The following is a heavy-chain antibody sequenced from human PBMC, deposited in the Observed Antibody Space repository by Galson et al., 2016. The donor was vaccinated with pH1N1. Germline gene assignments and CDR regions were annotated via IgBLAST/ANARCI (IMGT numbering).Heavy chain of an antibody. CDR1: GDTFSDYF. J-gene: IGHJ4*02. V-gene: IGHV1-69-2*01. Sequence: VKVSCKVSGDTFSDYFMHWVQQAPGRGLQWMGLVDSEDGETEYAENFQGRIAITADRSTDTVYMEMSNLRPDDTAGYYCHSPWVKTPAYDDYWGQGTLVTVSS. CDR3: HSPWVKTPAYDDY. D-gene: IGHD1-26*01. CDR2: VDSEDGET.